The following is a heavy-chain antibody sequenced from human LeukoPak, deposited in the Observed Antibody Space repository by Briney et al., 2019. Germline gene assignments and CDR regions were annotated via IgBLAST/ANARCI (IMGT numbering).Heavy chain of an antibody. CDR3: AHRIIVPAARGYDY. CDR1: GFSLSTSGVG. Sequence: SGPTLVKPTQTLTLTCTFSGFSLSTSGVGVGWIRQPPGKALEWLALIYRNDDKRYSPSLKSRLTITKDTSKNQVVLTMTNMDPVDTATYYCAHRIIVPAARGYDYWGQGTLVTVSS. V-gene: IGHV2-5*01. J-gene: IGHJ4*02. CDR2: IYRNDDK. D-gene: IGHD2-2*01.